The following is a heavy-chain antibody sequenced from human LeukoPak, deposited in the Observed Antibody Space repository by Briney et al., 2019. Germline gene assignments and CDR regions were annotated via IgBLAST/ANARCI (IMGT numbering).Heavy chain of an antibody. D-gene: IGHD1-26*01. CDR1: GGTFSSYA. CDR2: IIPIFGTA. CDR3: ASRSYYDAFDI. J-gene: IGHJ3*02. V-gene: IGHV1-69*13. Sequence: ASVKVSCKASGGTFSSYAISWVRQASGQGLEWMGGIIPIFGTANYAQKFQGRVTITADESTSTAYMELSSLRSEDTAVYYCASRSYYDAFDIWGQGTMVTVSS.